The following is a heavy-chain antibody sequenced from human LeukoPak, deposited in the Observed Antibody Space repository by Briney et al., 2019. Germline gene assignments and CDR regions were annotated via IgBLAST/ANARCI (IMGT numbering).Heavy chain of an antibody. CDR3: AKPRAMTSGVGRYFDL. V-gene: IGHV3-23*01. CDR2: ISGGSADT. Sequence: HAGGSLRLSCAASGFTFTSYAMSWIRQAPGKGLEWVSSISGGSADTYYPDSVEGRFTISRDNSKNTLYLQMNSLRAEDTAIYFCAKPRAMTSGVGRYFDLWGRGTLVTVSS. J-gene: IGHJ2*01. D-gene: IGHD3-10*01. CDR1: GFTFTSYA.